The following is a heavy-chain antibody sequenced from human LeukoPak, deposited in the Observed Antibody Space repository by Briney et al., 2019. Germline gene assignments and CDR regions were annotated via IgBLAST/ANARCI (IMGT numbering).Heavy chain of an antibody. Sequence: ESGPALVKPTQTLTLTCTFSGFSLTTSGMCVSWVRQPPGKALEWLARICWDDGEFYSTSLKTRLTISKDTSKNRAVLSMTNLDPADTATYYCARCRGFNSRFDASDVWGQGTMVTVSS. J-gene: IGHJ3*01. CDR1: GFSLTTSGMC. V-gene: IGHV2-70*17. CDR2: ICWDDGE. CDR3: ARCRGFNSRFDASDV. D-gene: IGHD6-13*01.